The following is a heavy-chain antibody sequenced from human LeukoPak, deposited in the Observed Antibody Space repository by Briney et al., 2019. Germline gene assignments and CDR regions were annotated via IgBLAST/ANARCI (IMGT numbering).Heavy chain of an antibody. CDR2: ISSSSSYI. CDR3: ASSSIAARRAFGY. V-gene: IGHV3-21*01. CDR1: GFTFSSYS. J-gene: IGHJ4*02. D-gene: IGHD6-6*01. Sequence: GGSLRLSCAASGFTFSSYSMNWVRQAPGKGLEWVSSISSSSSYIYYADSVKGRFTISRDNAKNSLYLQMNRLRAEDTAVYYCASSSIAARRAFGYWGQGTLVTVSS.